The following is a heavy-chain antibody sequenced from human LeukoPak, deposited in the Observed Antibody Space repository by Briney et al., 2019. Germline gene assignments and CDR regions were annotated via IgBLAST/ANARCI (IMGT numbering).Heavy chain of an antibody. D-gene: IGHD6-19*01. CDR3: ARARPQWLEGMDV. V-gene: IGHV3-74*01. Sequence: PGGSLRLSCAASGLTFSSHWMHWVRQAPGKGLVWVSRITNDGSSTTYADSVKGRFTISRDNSKNTLYLQMNSLRAEDTAVYYCARARPQWLEGMDVWGQGTTVTVSS. CDR2: ITNDGSST. CDR1: GLTFSSHW. J-gene: IGHJ6*02.